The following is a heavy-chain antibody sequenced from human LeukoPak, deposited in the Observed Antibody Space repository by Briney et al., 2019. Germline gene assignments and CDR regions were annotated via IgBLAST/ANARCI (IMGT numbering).Heavy chain of an antibody. J-gene: IGHJ3*02. D-gene: IGHD3-22*01. V-gene: IGHV3-23*01. CDR1: GFTFSNYA. CDR3: ANSYYDSSGYPDDAFDI. Sequence: GGSLRLSCAASGFTFSNYAMSWVRQAPGKGLEWVSAVTYSGDSTNYADSVKGRFTISRDNSKNTLYLQMNSLRAEDTAVYYCANSYYDSSGYPDDAFDIWGQGTMVTVSS. CDR2: VTYSGDST.